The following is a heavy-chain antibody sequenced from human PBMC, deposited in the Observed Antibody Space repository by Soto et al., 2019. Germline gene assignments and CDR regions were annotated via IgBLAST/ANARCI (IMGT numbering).Heavy chain of an antibody. D-gene: IGHD2-8*01. V-gene: IGHV1-18*04. Sequence: ASAKLSCNASGYTFTSYGISWARQAPGQGLEWMGWITAPNGNTTYAQQLQGRVTMTTDTSTSTASMELRSLRSDDPAVYCCARDLNYGVWDYWGQGTLATVAS. CDR1: GYTFTSYG. CDR3: ARDLNYGVWDY. J-gene: IGHJ4*02. CDR2: ITAPNGNT.